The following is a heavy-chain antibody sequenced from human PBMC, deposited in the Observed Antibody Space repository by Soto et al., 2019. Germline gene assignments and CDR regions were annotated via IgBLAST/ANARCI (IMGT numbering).Heavy chain of an antibody. Sequence: EVQRVESGGGLVQPGRSLGLSCAASGFTFDDYAMHWVRQAPGKGLEWVSGISWNSGSIGYADSVKGRFTISRDNAKNSLYLQMNSLRAEDTALYYCAKALTIFGVVLGGFFDYWGQGTLVTVSS. CDR3: AKALTIFGVVLGGFFDY. CDR1: GFTFDDYA. CDR2: ISWNSGSI. D-gene: IGHD3-3*01. J-gene: IGHJ4*02. V-gene: IGHV3-9*01.